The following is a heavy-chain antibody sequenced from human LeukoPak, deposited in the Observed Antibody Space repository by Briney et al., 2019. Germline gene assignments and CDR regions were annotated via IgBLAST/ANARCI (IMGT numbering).Heavy chain of an antibody. CDR2: ISYDGSNK. CDR1: GFTFSSYA. D-gene: IGHD6-13*01. J-gene: IGHJ6*02. CDR3: ARDLAAAGTSYYYYGMDV. V-gene: IGHV3-30-3*01. Sequence: PGRSLRLSCAASGFTFSSYAMHWVRQAPGKGLEWGAVISYDGSNKYYADSVKGRFTISRDNSKNTLYLQMNSLRAEDTAVYYCARDLAAAGTSYYYYGMDVWGQGTTVTVSS.